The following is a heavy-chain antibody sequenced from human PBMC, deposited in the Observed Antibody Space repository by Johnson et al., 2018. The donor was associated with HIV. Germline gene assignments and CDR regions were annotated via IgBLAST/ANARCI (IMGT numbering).Heavy chain of an antibody. CDR3: ARRSPYDAFDI. CDR2: ISYDGSNK. J-gene: IGHJ3*02. Sequence: QVQLVESGGGVVQPGRSLRLSCAASGFTFSSYAMNWVRQAPGKGLEWVAVISYDGSNKYYADSVKGRFTISRDNSKKTLYLQMNSLRAEDTAVYYCARRSPYDAFDIWGQGTMVTVSS. CDR1: GFTFSSYA. V-gene: IGHV3-30*04.